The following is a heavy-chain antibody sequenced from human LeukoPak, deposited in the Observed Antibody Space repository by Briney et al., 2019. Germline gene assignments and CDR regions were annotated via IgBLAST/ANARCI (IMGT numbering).Heavy chain of an antibody. J-gene: IGHJ4*02. CDR1: GFAFSSYA. D-gene: IGHD2-15*01. CDR2: LSGSGGTT. V-gene: IGHV3-23*01. Sequence: PGGSLRLSCAASGFAFSSYAMNWVRQAPGKGLEWVSGLSGSGGTTYYADSVKGRFTISRDNSRNTLYLQMNSLRADDTAVYYCARGGGYYPIDYWGQGTLVTVSS. CDR3: ARGGGYYPIDY.